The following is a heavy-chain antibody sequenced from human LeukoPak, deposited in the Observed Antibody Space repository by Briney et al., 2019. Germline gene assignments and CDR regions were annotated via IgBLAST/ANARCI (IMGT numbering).Heavy chain of an antibody. CDR3: TTEGTTVWNGWFDP. D-gene: IGHD1-7*01. V-gene: IGHV3-15*01. CDR1: GVTVTNAW. J-gene: IGHJ5*02. CDR2: IKSIADGGTT. Sequence: MSGGSLRLSCAPSGVTVTNAWMSWVRLAPGKGLEWVARIKSIADGGTTDYAAPVKGRFTISRDDSKNTLYLQMNSLKTEDTAVYYCTTEGTTVWNGWFDPWGQGTLVTVSS.